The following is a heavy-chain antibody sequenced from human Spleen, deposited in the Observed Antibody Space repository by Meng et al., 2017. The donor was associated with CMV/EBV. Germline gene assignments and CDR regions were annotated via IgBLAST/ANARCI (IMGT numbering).Heavy chain of an antibody. CDR2: ISYDGSNK. Sequence: SCAASGFTFSSYAMHWVRQAPGKGLEWVAVISYDGSNKYYADSVKGRFTISRDNSKNTLYLQMNSLRAEDTAVYYCARDPSGGVVNPIPDDAFDIWGQGTMVTVSS. CDR1: GFTFSSYA. V-gene: IGHV3-30-3*01. D-gene: IGHD3-3*01. J-gene: IGHJ3*02. CDR3: ARDPSGGVVNPIPDDAFDI.